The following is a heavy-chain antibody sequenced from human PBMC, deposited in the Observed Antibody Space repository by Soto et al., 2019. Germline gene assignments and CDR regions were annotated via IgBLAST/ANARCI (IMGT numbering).Heavy chain of an antibody. CDR2: INSDGSST. V-gene: IGHV3-74*01. CDR3: ARDGDILTGYRYYYYYGMDV. D-gene: IGHD3-9*01. J-gene: IGHJ6*02. Sequence: GGSLRLSCAASGFTFSSYWMHWVRQAPGKGLVWVPRINSDGSSTSYADSVKGRFTISRDNAKNTLYLQMNSLRAEDTAVYYCARDGDILTGYRYYYYYGMDVWGQGTTVTVSS. CDR1: GFTFSSYW.